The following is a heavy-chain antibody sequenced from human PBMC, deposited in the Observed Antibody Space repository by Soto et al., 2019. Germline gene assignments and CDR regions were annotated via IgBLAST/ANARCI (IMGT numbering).Heavy chain of an antibody. Sequence: EVQLVESGGGLIQAGGSLRLSCAASGFTVRTNDMSWVRQAPGKGLEWIALIHRVENSKYSDSTYYEDSVMDRLTISREYSKTTVDLQMKDLSAEVTAMYYCARGGSGPFDYWGQGSLVTVSS. J-gene: IGHJ4*02. CDR3: ARGGSGPFDY. V-gene: IGHV3-66*01. D-gene: IGHD6-19*01. CDR2: IHRVENSKYSDST. CDR1: GFTVRTND.